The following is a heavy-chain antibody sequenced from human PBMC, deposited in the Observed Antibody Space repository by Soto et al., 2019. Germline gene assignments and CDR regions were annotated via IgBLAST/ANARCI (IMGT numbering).Heavy chain of an antibody. D-gene: IGHD3-10*01. CDR3: ARVRATAGLLWFGELLYELDY. Sequence: ASVKVSCKASGYTFTSYGISWVRQAPGQGLEWMGWISAYNGNTNYAQKLQGRVTMTTDTSTSTAYMELRSLRSDDTAVYYCARVRATAGLLWFGELLYELDYWGQGTLVTVSS. CDR2: ISAYNGNT. J-gene: IGHJ4*02. V-gene: IGHV1-18*01. CDR1: GYTFTSYG.